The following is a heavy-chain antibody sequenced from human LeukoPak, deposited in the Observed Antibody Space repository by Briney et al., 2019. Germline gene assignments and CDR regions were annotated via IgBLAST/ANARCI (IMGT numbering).Heavy chain of an antibody. CDR2: IWYDGSNK. Sequence: GGSLRLSCAASGFTFSSYGMHWVRQAPGKGLEWVAVIWYDGSNKYYADSVKGRFTISRDNSKNTLYLQMNSLRAEDTAVYYCAKDGESNWFDPWGQGTLVTVSS. D-gene: IGHD7-27*01. CDR3: AKDGESNWFDP. J-gene: IGHJ5*02. CDR1: GFTFSSYG. V-gene: IGHV3-33*06.